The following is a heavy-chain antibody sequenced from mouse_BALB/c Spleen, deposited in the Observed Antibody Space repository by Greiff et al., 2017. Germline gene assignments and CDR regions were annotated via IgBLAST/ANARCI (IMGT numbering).Heavy chain of an antibody. V-gene: IGHV1S22*01. CDR2: IYPGSGST. CDR3: TRGNAPTKAWFAD. D-gene: IGHD6-1*01. J-gene: IGHJ3*01. Sequence: LQQPGSELVRPGASVKLSCKASGYTFTSYWMHWVKQRHGQGLEWIGNIYPGSGSTNYDEKFKSKGTLTVDTSSSTAYMHLSSLTSEDSAVYYCTRGNAPTKAWFADWGQGTLVTVSA. CDR1: GYTFTSYW.